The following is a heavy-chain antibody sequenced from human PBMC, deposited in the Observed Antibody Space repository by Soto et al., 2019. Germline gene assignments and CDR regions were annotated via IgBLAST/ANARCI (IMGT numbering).Heavy chain of an antibody. Sequence: GGSLRLSCAASGFTFSSYAMSWVRQARGKGLEWVSTISGSGGGTYYADSMKGRFTISRDNSKNTLYLQMYSLRVEDTAVYYCARESDHWGQGTLVTVSS. V-gene: IGHV3-23*01. CDR2: ISGSGGGT. CDR3: ARESDH. J-gene: IGHJ4*02. CDR1: GFTFSSYA.